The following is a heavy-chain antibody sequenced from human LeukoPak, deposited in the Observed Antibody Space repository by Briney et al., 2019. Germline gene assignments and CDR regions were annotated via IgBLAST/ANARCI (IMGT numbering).Heavy chain of an antibody. CDR1: GYIFTRFW. Sequence: GESLKISCKGSGYIFTRFWLVWVRQTPGKGLEWMGVIYPGDSDTRYSPSFQGQVTISADKSISTAYLQWSSLKASDTAMYYCARHEAADDAFDIWGQGTMVTVSS. CDR2: IYPGDSDT. D-gene: IGHD6-13*01. V-gene: IGHV5-51*01. CDR3: ARHEAADDAFDI. J-gene: IGHJ3*02.